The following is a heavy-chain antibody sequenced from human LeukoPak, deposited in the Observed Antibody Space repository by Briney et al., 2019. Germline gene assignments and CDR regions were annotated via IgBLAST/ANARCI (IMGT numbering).Heavy chain of an antibody. CDR1: GFIFGNFA. J-gene: IGHJ3*02. V-gene: IGHV3-30-3*01. Sequence: PGGSLRLSCAASGFIFGNFALHWVRRAPGKGLEWVAVISSGGGNIYYADSLEGRFTISRDNSNNSLYLQMTSLRADDTAIYYCARGPAFDMWGQGTMVTVSS. CDR3: ARGPAFDM. CDR2: ISSGGGNI.